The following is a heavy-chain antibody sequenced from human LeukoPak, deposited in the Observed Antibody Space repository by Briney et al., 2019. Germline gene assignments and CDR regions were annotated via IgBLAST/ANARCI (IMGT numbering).Heavy chain of an antibody. CDR3: AKGYSYGIDH. D-gene: IGHD5-18*01. CDR2: IRYDGTNK. Sequence: GGSLRLSCAASGFTFSNYGMHWVRQAPGKGLEWVAFIRYDGTNKYYADSVKGRFTISRDNSKNTLFLQMNSLRAEDTAVYYCAKGYSYGIDHWGQGTLVTVSS. J-gene: IGHJ4*02. CDR1: GFTFSNYG. V-gene: IGHV3-30*02.